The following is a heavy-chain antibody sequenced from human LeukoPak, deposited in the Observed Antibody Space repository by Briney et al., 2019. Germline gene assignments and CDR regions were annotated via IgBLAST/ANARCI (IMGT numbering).Heavy chain of an antibody. Sequence: PSETLSLTCTVSGGSISSYYWSWIRQPPGKGLEWIGYIYYSGSTNYNPSLKSRVTISVDTSKNQFSLKLSSVTAADTAVYYCARDGLERSSGWYGYYYYMDVWGKGTTVTVSS. D-gene: IGHD6-19*01. CDR2: IYYSGST. J-gene: IGHJ6*03. CDR3: ARDGLERSSGWYGYYYYMDV. V-gene: IGHV4-59*01. CDR1: GGSISSYY.